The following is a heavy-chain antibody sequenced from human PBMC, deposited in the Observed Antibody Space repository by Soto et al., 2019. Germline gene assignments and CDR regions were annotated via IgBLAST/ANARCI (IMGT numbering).Heavy chain of an antibody. CDR2: IHYSGGT. CDR3: ARGGTSGSAVFNWFDP. Sequence: SETLSLTCSVTGASVSTYSWSWIRQSPGKGLEWIGYIHYSGGTNYTPSLRSRVTISVDTSKNQLSLNLTSLTAADTAVYYCARGGTSGSAVFNWFDPWGQGTLVTVSS. J-gene: IGHJ5*02. V-gene: IGHV4-59*02. D-gene: IGHD3-10*01. CDR1: GASVSTYS.